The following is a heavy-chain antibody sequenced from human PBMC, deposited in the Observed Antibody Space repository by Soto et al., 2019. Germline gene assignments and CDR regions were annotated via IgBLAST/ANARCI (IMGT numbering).Heavy chain of an antibody. V-gene: IGHV1-2*02. CDR2: IGPESGAT. CDR3: GRGRSGQIVVFY. Sequence: RASVKVSCKASGYTFTGHYIHWVRQAPEQGPEWMGEIGPESGATRYAQKFQGRVTMTRDTSITTVYMELKNLSPDDTAVYYCGRGRSGQIVVFYWGQGTPVTVSS. CDR1: GYTFTGHY. D-gene: IGHD1-26*01. J-gene: IGHJ4*02.